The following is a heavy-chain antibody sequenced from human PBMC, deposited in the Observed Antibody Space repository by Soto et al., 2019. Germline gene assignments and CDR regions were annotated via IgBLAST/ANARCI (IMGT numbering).Heavy chain of an antibody. D-gene: IGHD2-2*01. CDR2: IYWDDDK. Sequence: QITLKESGPTLVKPTQTLTLTCTFSGFSLSTSGVGVGWIRQPPGKALEWLALIYWDDDKRYSPSLKSRLTITQDTSKTQVVLTMPNMDPVDTATYYCAPSRRLYRCSRTRWAVGWFDPWGQGTLVTVSS. CDR3: APSRRLYRCSRTRWAVGWFDP. J-gene: IGHJ5*02. V-gene: IGHV2-5*02. CDR1: GFSLSTSGVG.